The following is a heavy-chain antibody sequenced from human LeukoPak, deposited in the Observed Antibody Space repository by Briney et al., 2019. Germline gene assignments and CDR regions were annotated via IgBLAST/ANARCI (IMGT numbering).Heavy chain of an antibody. D-gene: IGHD3-3*01. V-gene: IGHV4-34*01. CDR1: GGSFSGYY. J-gene: IGHJ5*02. CDR3: ARRKRYYDFWSGYSFDP. Sequence: SETLSLTCAVYGGSFSGYYWSWIRQPPGKRLEWIGEINHSGSTNYNPSLKSRVTISVDTSKNQFSLKLSSVTAADTAVYYCARRKRYYDFWSGYSFDPWGQGTLVTVSS. CDR2: INHSGST.